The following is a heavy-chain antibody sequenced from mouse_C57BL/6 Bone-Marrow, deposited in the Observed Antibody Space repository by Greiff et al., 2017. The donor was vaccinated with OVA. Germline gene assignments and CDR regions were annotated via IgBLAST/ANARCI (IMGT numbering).Heavy chain of an antibody. D-gene: IGHD4-1*01. CDR1: GYTFTNYW. J-gene: IGHJ2*01. Sequence: VQLQQSGAELVRPGTSVKMSCKASGYTFTNYWIGWAKQRPGHGLEWIGDIYPGGGYTNYNEKFKGKATLTADKSSSTAYMQFSSLTSEDSAIYCCTRTGSYYFDYWGQGTTLTVSS. V-gene: IGHV1-63*01. CDR2: IYPGGGYT. CDR3: TRTGSYYFDY.